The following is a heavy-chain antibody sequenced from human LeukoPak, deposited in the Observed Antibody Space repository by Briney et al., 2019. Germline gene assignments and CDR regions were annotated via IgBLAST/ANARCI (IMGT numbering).Heavy chain of an antibody. V-gene: IGHV1-2*02. CDR3: ARFSKGRNTSFFDY. CDR1: GYTFTGYY. Sequence: ASVKVSCKASGYTFTGYYMHWVRQAPGQGLEWMGWINPNSGGTNYAQKFQGRVTMTRDTSISTAYMELSRLRSDDTAVYYCARFSKGRNTSFFDYWGQGTLVTVSS. J-gene: IGHJ4*02. CDR2: INPNSGGT. D-gene: IGHD3-10*01.